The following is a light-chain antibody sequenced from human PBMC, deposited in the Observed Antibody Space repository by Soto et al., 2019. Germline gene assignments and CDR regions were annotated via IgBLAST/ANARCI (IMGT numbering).Light chain of an antibody. CDR3: QQRSNWPPGLT. V-gene: IGKV3-11*01. CDR2: DAS. J-gene: IGKJ4*01. CDR1: QSVSSY. Sequence: EIVLTQSPATLSLSPGERATLSCRASQSVSSYLAWYQQKPGQAPRLHIYDASNRATGIPARFSGSGSGTDFAPTISSLEPEDFAVYYCQQRSNWPPGLTFGGETKVEIK.